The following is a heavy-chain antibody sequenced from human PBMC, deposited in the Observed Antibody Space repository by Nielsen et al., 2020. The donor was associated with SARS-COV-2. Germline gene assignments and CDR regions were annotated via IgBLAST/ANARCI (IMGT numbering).Heavy chain of an antibody. Sequence: GGSLRLSCAASGFSFSRYAMHWVRQAPGKGLEWVASLWYDGSNEYYGESLKGRVTISRDTPNNMLYLQMKSLRDEDTAVYYCAKDALWLGGGFDYWGQGTLVTVSS. V-gene: IGHV3-33*06. D-gene: IGHD3-10*01. J-gene: IGHJ4*02. CDR2: LWYDGSNE. CDR1: GFSFSRYA. CDR3: AKDALWLGGGFDY.